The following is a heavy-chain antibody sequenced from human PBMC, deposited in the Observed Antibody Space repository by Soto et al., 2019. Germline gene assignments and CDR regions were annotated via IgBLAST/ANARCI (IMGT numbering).Heavy chain of an antibody. CDR1: GFTFSSYS. CDR3: ARGYSSWTNLLDYYYYGMDV. V-gene: IGHV3-21*01. CDR2: ISSSSSYI. Sequence: PGGSLRLSCAASGFTFSSYSMNWVRQAPGKGLEWVSSISSSSSYIYCADSVKGRFTISRDNAKNSLYLQMNSLRAEDTAVYYCARGYSSWTNLLDYYYYGMDVWGQGTTVTVSS. D-gene: IGHD6-13*01. J-gene: IGHJ6*02.